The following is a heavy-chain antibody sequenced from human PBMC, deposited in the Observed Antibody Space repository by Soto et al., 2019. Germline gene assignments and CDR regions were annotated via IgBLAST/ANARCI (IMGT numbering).Heavy chain of an antibody. CDR2: FDLENGET. J-gene: IGHJ4*01. CDR1: GYTLTELS. V-gene: IGHV1-24*01. D-gene: IGHD6-13*01. Sequence: GASVKVSYKVSGYTLTELSIHWVRQAPGEGLEWMGGFDLENGETIYAQRFQGRVTMTEESSADTPYMELSSLRSEDTAVYYCAREGRGSNQFDHWGQGTMVTVSS. CDR3: AREGRGSNQFDH.